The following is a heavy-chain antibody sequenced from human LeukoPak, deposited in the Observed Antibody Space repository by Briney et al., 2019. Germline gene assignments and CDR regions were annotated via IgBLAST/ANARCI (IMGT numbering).Heavy chain of an antibody. CDR3: ARSLFYDFWSGYIFDY. CDR2: IYPGDSDT. V-gene: IGHV5-51*01. CDR1: GYSFTSYW. Sequence: GESLKISCKGSGYSFTSYWIGWVRQMPGKGLEWMGIIYPGDSDTRYSPSFQGQVTISADKSISTAYLQWSNLKASDTAMYYCARSLFYDFWSGYIFDYWGQGTLVTVSS. J-gene: IGHJ4*02. D-gene: IGHD3-3*01.